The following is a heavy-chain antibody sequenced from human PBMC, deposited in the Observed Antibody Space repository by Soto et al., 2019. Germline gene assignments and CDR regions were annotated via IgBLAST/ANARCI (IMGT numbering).Heavy chain of an antibody. D-gene: IGHD2-2*02. CDR2: IYWDDHR. CDR1: GFSLSTSGVG. V-gene: IGHV2-5*02. Sequence: QITLKESGPTLVKPTQTLTLTCTFSGFSLSTSGVGVGWIRQPPGQALEWLALIYWDDHRRYSPSLKSRLTITKDPSKNQVVLTMTNMDPVDTATYYGVHRVYTTAWPWGRGVFAYWGQGTLVTVSS. CDR3: VHRVYTTAWPWGRGVFAY. J-gene: IGHJ4*02.